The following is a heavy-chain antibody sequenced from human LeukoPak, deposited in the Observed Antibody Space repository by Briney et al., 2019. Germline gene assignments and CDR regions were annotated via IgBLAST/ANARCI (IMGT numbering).Heavy chain of an antibody. V-gene: IGHV3-30*02. CDR3: AKDGNFRVPGED. CDR1: GFIFNDYG. D-gene: IGHD3-10*01. CDR2: IRYDSSNK. Sequence: GGSRRLSCAASGFIFNDYGMHWVRQAPGKGLEWVAFIRYDSSNKYYADSVKGRFTISRDNSKNTLFLQMNSLRPDDTAVYYCAKDGNFRVPGEDWGQGTLVSVSS. J-gene: IGHJ4*02.